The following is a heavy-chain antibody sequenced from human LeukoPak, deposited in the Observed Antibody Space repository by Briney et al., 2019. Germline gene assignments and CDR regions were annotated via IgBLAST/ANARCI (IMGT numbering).Heavy chain of an antibody. V-gene: IGHV3-30-3*01. CDR3: AVVAGRFPPDY. J-gene: IGHJ4*02. D-gene: IGHD6-19*01. Sequence: GKSLRLSCAASGFTFSTYAMHWVRQAPGKGLEWVAFTSFDESNKFYADSVEGRFTISRDNSKKILFLQMDNLRVGDTAMYYCAVVAGRFPPDYWGQGTQVTVSS. CDR1: GFTFSTYA. CDR2: TSFDESNK.